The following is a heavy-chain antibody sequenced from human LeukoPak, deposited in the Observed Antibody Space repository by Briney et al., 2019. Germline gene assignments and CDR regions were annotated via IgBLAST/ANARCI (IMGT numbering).Heavy chain of an antibody. J-gene: IGHJ4*02. Sequence: PSGTLSLTCTVSGGSISSYYWSWIRQPPGKGLEWIGEINHSGNTNYNPSLKSRVTISVDTSKKQFSLKLSSVTAADTAVYYCAGTGWYFDYWGQGTLVTVPS. CDR2: INHSGNT. CDR1: GGSISSYY. V-gene: IGHV4-34*01. CDR3: AGTGWYFDY. D-gene: IGHD1-14*01.